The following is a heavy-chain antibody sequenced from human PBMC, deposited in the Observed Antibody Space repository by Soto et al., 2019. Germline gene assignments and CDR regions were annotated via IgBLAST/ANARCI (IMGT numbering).Heavy chain of an antibody. CDR1: GYTFTSYA. CDR3: ARDSPPIAS. Sequence: QVQLVQSGAEVKKPGASVKVSCKASGYTFTSYALSWVRQAPGQGLEWMGWISAYNGNTNYAQNLQGRVTMTTVTSPRTAFMLLTSPRCDDTAVYFWARDSPPIASWGQGTLVSVSS. CDR2: ISAYNGNT. V-gene: IGHV1-18*01. J-gene: IGHJ5*02. D-gene: IGHD3-3*02.